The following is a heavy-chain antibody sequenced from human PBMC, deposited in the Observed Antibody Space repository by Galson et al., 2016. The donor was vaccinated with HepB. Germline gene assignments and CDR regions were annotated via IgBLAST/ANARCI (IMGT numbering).Heavy chain of an antibody. J-gene: IGHJ3*02. Sequence: SLRLSCAASGFTFSDYWIHWVRQPPGKGLLWVSRISGDEDYTDYADSVKGRFTISRDNAKNTLYLQMNSLRAEDTALYYCARMRLNDHDGTGYIGNDACDIWGQGTMVTVSS. D-gene: IGHD3-22*01. V-gene: IGHV3-74*01. CDR2: ISGDEDYT. CDR3: ARMRLNDHDGTGYIGNDACDI. CDR1: GFTFSDYW.